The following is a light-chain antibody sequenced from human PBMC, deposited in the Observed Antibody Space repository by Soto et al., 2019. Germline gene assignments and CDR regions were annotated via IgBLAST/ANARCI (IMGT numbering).Light chain of an antibody. CDR2: GAS. V-gene: IGKV3-15*01. CDR3: QQYNNWPPYT. Sequence: EIVMTQSPATLSVSPGERATLSCRASQSVSSNLAWYQQKPGQAPRLLIYGASTRATGIQARFSGSGSGTDVPRTTSRLQSDDFAVYYWQQYNNWPPYTFGEGTKLEIK. CDR1: QSVSSN. J-gene: IGKJ2*01.